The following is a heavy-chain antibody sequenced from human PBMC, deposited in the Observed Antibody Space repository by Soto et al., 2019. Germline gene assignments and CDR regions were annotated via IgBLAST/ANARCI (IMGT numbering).Heavy chain of an antibody. Sequence: ASVKVSCKASGYSFTDYHIHWVRQAPGQGLEWLGRINPKSGGTSTAQKFQGWVAMTRDRSISTVYMELTRLRSDDTAVYFCARGHSTDCSNGVCSFFYNHEMDVWGQGTTVTVSS. CDR1: GYSFTDYH. CDR2: INPKSGGT. D-gene: IGHD2-8*01. CDR3: ARGHSTDCSNGVCSFFYNHEMDV. J-gene: IGHJ6*02. V-gene: IGHV1-2*04.